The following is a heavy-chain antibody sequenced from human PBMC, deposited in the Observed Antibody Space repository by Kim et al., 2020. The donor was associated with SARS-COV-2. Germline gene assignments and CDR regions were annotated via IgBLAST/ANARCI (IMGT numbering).Heavy chain of an antibody. Sequence: GGSLRLSCAASGFTFSSYGMHWVRQAPGKGLEWVAVISYDGSNKYYADSVKGRFTISRDNSKNTLYLQMNSVRAEDTAVYYCAKCWDPPVAPVDAFDIWGQGTMVTVSS. J-gene: IGHJ3*02. V-gene: IGHV3-30*18. CDR2: ISYDGSNK. CDR1: GFTFSSYG. CDR3: AKCWDPPVAPVDAFDI. D-gene: IGHD1-26*01.